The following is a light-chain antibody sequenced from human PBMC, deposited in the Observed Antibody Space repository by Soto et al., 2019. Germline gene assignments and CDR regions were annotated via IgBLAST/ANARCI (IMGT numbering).Light chain of an antibody. CDR3: TSYTRDTALV. CDR1: SSDVGTYNY. V-gene: IGLV2-14*01. J-gene: IGLJ1*01. CDR2: EVS. Sequence: QSALTQPASVSGSPGQSITSSCTGTSSDVGTYNYVSWYQHHPGKAPKLIIYEVSNRPSGASNRFSGSKSGSTASLTISGLQAEDEADYHCTSYTRDTALVFGTGTKVTVL.